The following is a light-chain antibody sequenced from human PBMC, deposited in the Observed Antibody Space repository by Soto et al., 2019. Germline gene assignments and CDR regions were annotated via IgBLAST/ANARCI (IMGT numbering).Light chain of an antibody. CDR3: QTWGAGIWV. CDR2: VNSDGSH. V-gene: IGLV4-69*01. Sequence: QSVLTQSPSASASLGASVKLTCTLSSGHSSYAITWHQQQPKKGPRYLMKVNSDGSHYKGDGIPDRFSGSGSGAERYLTISSLQSEDEADYYCQTWGAGIWVFGGGTKVTVL. J-gene: IGLJ3*02. CDR1: SGHSSYA.